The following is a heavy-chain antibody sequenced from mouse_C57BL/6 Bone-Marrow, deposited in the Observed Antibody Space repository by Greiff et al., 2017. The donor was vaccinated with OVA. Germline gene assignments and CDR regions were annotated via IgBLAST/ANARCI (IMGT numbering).Heavy chain of an antibody. CDR2: IYPGDGDT. V-gene: IGHV1-82*01. J-gene: IGHJ2*01. D-gene: IGHD1-1*01. CDR3: ATVYFDY. Sequence: QVQLQQSGPELVKPGASVKISCKASGYAFSSSWMNWVKQRPGKGLVWIGRIYPGDGDTNYNGKFKGKATLTADKSSSTAYMQLSSLTSEDSAVYFCATVYFDYWGQGTTLTVSS. CDR1: GYAFSSSW.